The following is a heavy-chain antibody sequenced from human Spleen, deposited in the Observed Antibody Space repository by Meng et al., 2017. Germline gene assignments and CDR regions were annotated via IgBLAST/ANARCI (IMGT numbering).Heavy chain of an antibody. J-gene: IGHJ4*02. V-gene: IGHV5-51*01. CDR3: ARQEFGVLRNFDY. CDR2: IYPGDSDP. D-gene: IGHD3-3*01. Sequence: KVSCKGSGYSFTSYWIGWVRQMPGKGLEWMGIIYPGDSDPRYSPSFQGQVTISADKSISTAYLQWSSLKASDTAMYYCARQEFGVLRNFDYWGQGTLVTVSS. CDR1: GYSFTSYW.